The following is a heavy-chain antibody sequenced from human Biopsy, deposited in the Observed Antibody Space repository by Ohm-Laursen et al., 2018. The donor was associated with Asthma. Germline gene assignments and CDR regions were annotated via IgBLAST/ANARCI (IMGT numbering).Heavy chain of an antibody. V-gene: IGHV1-69*01. J-gene: IGHJ4*02. D-gene: IGHD2-2*01. CDR2: INSVFGTT. CDR1: GGTFNTYV. CDR3: ARKAGSCISRTCYSLDF. Sequence: SSVKVSCKSLGGTFNTYVIGWVRQAPGQGLEWMGGINSVFGTTTYPQKFQDRVTITADDSTSTVYMELSGLRSEDTAVYYCARKAGSCISRTCYSLDFWGQGALVTVSS.